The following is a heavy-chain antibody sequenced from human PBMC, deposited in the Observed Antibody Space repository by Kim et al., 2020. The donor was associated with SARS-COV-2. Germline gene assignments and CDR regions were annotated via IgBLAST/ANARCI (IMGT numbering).Heavy chain of an antibody. Sequence: SETLSLTCAVYGGSFSLYYWAWIRQSPGKGLEWIGEVDHSGSTKFNPSLRSRVTMSVDTSRNQFSLNLNSLTAADTAVYYCASQSGAAGWFDYWGQGTLVTVFS. CDR3: ASQSGAAGWFDY. CDR1: GGSFSLYY. D-gene: IGHD2-15*01. V-gene: IGHV4-34*01. J-gene: IGHJ4*02. CDR2: VDHSGST.